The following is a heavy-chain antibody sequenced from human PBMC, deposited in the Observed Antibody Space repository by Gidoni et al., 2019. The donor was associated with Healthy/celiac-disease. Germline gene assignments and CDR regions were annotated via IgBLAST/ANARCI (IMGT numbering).Heavy chain of an antibody. D-gene: IGHD1-26*01. CDR1: GYTFTGYY. Sequence: QVQLVQSGAEVKKPGASVKVPCKASGYTFTGYYMPWVRQAPGQGLEWMGWINPNSGGTNYAQKFQGWVTMTRDTSISTAYMELSRLRSDDTAVYYCARAGVGATMSIFDYWGQGTLVTVSS. CDR3: ARAGVGATMSIFDY. V-gene: IGHV1-2*04. J-gene: IGHJ4*02. CDR2: INPNSGGT.